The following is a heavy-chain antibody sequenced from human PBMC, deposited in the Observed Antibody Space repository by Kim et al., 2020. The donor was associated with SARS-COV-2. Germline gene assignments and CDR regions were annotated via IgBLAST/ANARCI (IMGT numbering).Heavy chain of an antibody. Sequence: ASVKVSCKASGYTFTSYYMHWVRQAPGQGLEWMGIINPSGGSTSYAQKFQGRVTMTRDTSTSTVYMELSSLRSEDTAVYYCARDSPDPPGSHVAATPPGLGYWGQGTLVTVSS. V-gene: IGHV1-46*01. CDR1: GYTFTSYY. D-gene: IGHD2-15*01. CDR2: INPSGGST. J-gene: IGHJ4*02. CDR3: ARDSPDPPGSHVAATPPGLGY.